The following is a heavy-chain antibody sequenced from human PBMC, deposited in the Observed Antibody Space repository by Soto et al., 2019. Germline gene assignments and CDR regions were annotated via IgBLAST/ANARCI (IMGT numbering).Heavy chain of an antibody. J-gene: IGHJ1*01. Sequence: QVQLVQSGAEVKKPGASVKVSCKTSGYTFTTYAMHWVRQAPGQRLEWMGWINAGGGDTKYSQRFQGRATISRDPSASTVYMEFSSPPPEATDVYCPARGRVVRGVTTSVPHAFWGQGTLVTVSS. D-gene: IGHD3-10*01. CDR2: INAGGGDT. CDR3: ARGRVVRGVTTSVPHAF. V-gene: IGHV1-3*01. CDR1: GYTFTTYA.